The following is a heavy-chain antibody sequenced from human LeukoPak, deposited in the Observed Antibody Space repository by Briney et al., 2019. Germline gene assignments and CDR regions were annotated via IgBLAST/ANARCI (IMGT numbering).Heavy chain of an antibody. V-gene: IGHV3-74*01. CDR3: ARAGGSGWFDP. Sequence: PGGSLRLSCAASGFTFRNYWMHWVRQAPGKGLVWVSRINIDGSTRYADSVEGRFTISRDNAKNTRYLQMNSLRAEDTAVYYCARAGGSGWFDPWGQGTLVTVSS. CDR2: INIDGST. CDR1: GFTFRNYW. J-gene: IGHJ5*02. D-gene: IGHD3-10*01.